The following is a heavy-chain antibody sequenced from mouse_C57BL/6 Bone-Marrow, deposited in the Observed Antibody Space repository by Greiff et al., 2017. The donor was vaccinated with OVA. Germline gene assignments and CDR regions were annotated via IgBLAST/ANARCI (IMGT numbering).Heavy chain of an antibody. J-gene: IGHJ4*01. CDR3: ARHCYDYDKAMDY. V-gene: IGHV5-12*03. D-gene: IGHD2-4*01. CDR1: GFTFSDYY. CDR2: ISNGGGST. Sequence: EVKLVESGGGLVQPGGSLKLSCAASGFTFSDYYMYWVRQTPEKRLEWVAYISNGGGSTYYPDTVKGRFTISRDNAKNTLYLQMSSLRSEDTALYYCARHCYDYDKAMDYWGQGTSVTVSS.